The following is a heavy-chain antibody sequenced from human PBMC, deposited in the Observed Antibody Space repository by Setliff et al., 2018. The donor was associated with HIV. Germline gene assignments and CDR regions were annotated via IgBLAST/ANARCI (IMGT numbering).Heavy chain of an antibody. Sequence: SCKTSGYTFTAYYIHWIRQTAGKGLEWIGRIYPNGNTKYNPSLQSRVTISIDTAKNQFSLSLNSVTATDTAVYYCARGLPLRDGFNHRALDIWGHGTRVTVSS. J-gene: IGHJ3*02. V-gene: IGHV4-4*07. D-gene: IGHD2-15*01. CDR3: ARGLPLRDGFNHRALDI. CDR2: IYPNGNT. CDR1: GYTFTAYY.